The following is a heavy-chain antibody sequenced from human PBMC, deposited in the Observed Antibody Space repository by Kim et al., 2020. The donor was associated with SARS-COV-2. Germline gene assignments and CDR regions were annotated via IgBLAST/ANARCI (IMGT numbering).Heavy chain of an antibody. CDR1: GGSISSSSYY. CDR3: ASSYGSGSPAASYYYYGMDV. D-gene: IGHD3-10*01. V-gene: IGHV4-39*01. Sequence: ETLSLTCTVSGGSISSSSYYWGWIRQPPGKGLEWIGSIYYSGSTYYNPSLKSRVTISVDTSKNQFSLKLSSVTAADTAVYYCASSYGSGSPAASYYYYGMDVWGQGTTVTVSS. J-gene: IGHJ6*02. CDR2: IYYSGST.